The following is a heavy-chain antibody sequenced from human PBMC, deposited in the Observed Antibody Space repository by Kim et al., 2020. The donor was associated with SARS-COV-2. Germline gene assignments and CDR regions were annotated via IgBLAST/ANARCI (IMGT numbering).Heavy chain of an antibody. J-gene: IGHJ4*02. CDR1: GGSISSGGYY. CDR2: VYYTGST. D-gene: IGHD3-16*02. CDR3: GRHCRGSSVRSLGLYQFDY. V-gene: IGHV4-39*01. Sequence: SETLSLTCTVSGGSISSGGYYWGWIRQPPGKGLEWIGSVYYTGSTYYNPSLKSRVTISVDTSKNQFSLKLNSVTAADTAMYYCGRHCRGSSVRSLGLYQFDYWGQGTLVTVSS.